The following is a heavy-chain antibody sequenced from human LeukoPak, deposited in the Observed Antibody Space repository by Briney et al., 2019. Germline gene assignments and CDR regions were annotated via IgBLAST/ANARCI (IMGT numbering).Heavy chain of an antibody. CDR2: IYYSGST. V-gene: IGHV4-59*01. CDR1: GGSISSYY. CDR3: ARGSRELYYFDY. D-gene: IGHD1-7*01. J-gene: IGHJ4*02. Sequence: SETLSLTCTVSGGSISSYYWSWIRQPPGKGLEWIGYIYYSGSTKYNPSLKSRVTISVDASKTQISLKLNSVTAADTAVYYCARGSRELYYFDYWGQGTLVTVSS.